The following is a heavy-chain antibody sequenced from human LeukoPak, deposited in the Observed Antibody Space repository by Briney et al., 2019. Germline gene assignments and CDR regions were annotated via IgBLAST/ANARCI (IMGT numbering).Heavy chain of an antibody. D-gene: IGHD2-21*01. J-gene: IGHJ6*03. CDR1: GGSISSGDYY. Sequence: PSQTLSLTCTVSGGSISSGDYYWSWIRQPAGKGLEWIGRIYTSGSTNYNPSLKSRVTMSVDTSKNQFSLKLSSVTAADTAEYYCARESRQRVIYYYYMDVWGKGTTVTVSS. CDR3: ARESRQRVIYYYYMDV. CDR2: IYTSGST. V-gene: IGHV4-61*02.